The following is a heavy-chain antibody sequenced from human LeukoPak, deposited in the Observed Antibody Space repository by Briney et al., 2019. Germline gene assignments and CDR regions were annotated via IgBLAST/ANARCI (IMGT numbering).Heavy chain of an antibody. D-gene: IGHD6-19*01. CDR2: IIPIFGTA. J-gene: IGHJ4*02. CDR1: GGTFSNYA. CDR3: ARGYSSGWYLGFDY. Sequence: SVKVSCKASGGTFSNYAISWVRQAPGQGLEWMGGIIPIFGTANYAQKFRGRVTITRDTSASTAYMELSSLRSEDMAVYYCARGYSSGWYLGFDYWGQGTLVTVSS. V-gene: IGHV1-69*05.